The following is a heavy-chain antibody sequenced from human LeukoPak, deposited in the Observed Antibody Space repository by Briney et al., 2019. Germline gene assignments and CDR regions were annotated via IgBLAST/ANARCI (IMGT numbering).Heavy chain of an antibody. Sequence: SVNVSFTASGVTFSTYAISWVRQAPGQGLEWMGRITPVLDIPNYAQKFQGRVTITADKSTTTAYMELSSLRSEDTAVYFCAREVRERGYSYGRYYFDYWGQGTLVTVSS. D-gene: IGHD5-18*01. CDR3: AREVRERGYSYGRYYFDY. CDR2: ITPVLDIP. V-gene: IGHV1-69*04. CDR1: GVTFSTYA. J-gene: IGHJ4*02.